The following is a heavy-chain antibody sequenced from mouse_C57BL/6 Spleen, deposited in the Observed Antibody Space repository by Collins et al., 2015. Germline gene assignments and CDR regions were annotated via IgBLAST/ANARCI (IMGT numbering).Heavy chain of an antibody. V-gene: IGHV1-15*01. CDR3: TRSEVFYYGHSPYYFDY. CDR2: IDPETGGT. J-gene: IGHJ2*01. Sequence: QVQLQQSGAELVRPGASVTLSCKASGYTFTDYEMCWVKQTPVHGLEWIGAIDPETGGTAYNQKFKGKAMLTADSSSNTAFMELRSLTSEDSAVYYCTRSEVFYYGHSPYYFDYWGQGTTLTVSS. D-gene: IGHD1-1*01. CDR1: GYTFTDYE.